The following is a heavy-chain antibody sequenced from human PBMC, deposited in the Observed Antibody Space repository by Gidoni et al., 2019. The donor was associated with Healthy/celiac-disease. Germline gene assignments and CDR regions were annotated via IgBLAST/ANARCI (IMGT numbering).Heavy chain of an antibody. CDR1: GFTFSSYA. CDR3: ARDVETYYYDSSGSIFDY. CDR2: ISYDGSNK. Sequence: QVQLVESGGGVVQPGRSLRLSCAASGFTFSSYAMHWVRQAPGKGLEWVAVISYDGSNKYYADSVKGRFTISRDNSKNTLYLQMNSLRAEDTAVYYCARDVETYYYDSSGSIFDYWGQGTLVTVSS. D-gene: IGHD3-22*01. J-gene: IGHJ4*02. V-gene: IGHV3-30-3*01.